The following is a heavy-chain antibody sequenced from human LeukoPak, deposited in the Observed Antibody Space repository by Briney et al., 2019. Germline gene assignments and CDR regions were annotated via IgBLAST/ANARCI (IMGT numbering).Heavy chain of an antibody. CDR1: GGTFSSYG. CDR3: AGTISSGYYSEYLKE. Sequence: ASVKVSCKASGGTFSSYGVSWVRQVPGHGLEWMGRIIRMSGTTNYAQNFQGRVTITADKSTRTAYMELSSLRSDDTAMYYCAGTISSGYYSEYLKEWGQGTLITVSS. J-gene: IGHJ1*01. V-gene: IGHV1-69*06. D-gene: IGHD3-22*01. CDR2: IIRMSGTT.